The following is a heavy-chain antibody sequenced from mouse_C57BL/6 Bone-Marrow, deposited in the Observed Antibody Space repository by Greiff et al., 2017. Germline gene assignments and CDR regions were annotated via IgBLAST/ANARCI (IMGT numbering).Heavy chain of an antibody. Sequence: VQLQQSGAELVRPGASVKLSCTASGFNIKDYYMHWVKQRPEQGLEWIGRIDPEDGDTEYAPKFQGKATMTADTSSNTAYLQLSSLTSEDTAVYYCTTGYYGSSFLAYWGQGTLVTVSA. J-gene: IGHJ3*01. CDR2: IDPEDGDT. CDR3: TTGYYGSSFLAY. D-gene: IGHD1-1*01. CDR1: GFNIKDYY. V-gene: IGHV14-1*01.